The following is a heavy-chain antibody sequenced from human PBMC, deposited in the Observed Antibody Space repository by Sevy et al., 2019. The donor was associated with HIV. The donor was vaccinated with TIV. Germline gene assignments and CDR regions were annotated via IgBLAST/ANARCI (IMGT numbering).Heavy chain of an antibody. J-gene: IGHJ5*02. Sequence: GASVKVSCKASGYTFTSYYMHWVRQAPGQGLEWMGIINPSGGSTSNSQKFQGRVTMTRDTSTSTVYMELSSLRSEDTAVYYCVREGSSATKNNWFDPWGQGTLVTVSS. CDR3: VREGSSATKNNWFDP. D-gene: IGHD6-6*01. CDR2: INPSGGST. CDR1: GYTFTSYY. V-gene: IGHV1-46*03.